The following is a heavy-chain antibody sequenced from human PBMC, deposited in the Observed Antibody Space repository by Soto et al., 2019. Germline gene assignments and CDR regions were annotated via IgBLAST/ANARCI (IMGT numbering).Heavy chain of an antibody. CDR1: GFTFRTYT. CDR3: PRDGGRGSSGVDWLDR. Sequence: GSLRLSCAASGFTFRTYTMNWVRRAPGKGLEWASGISSNGAYIYYADSVKGRFTISRDKAENSVYLQMNTLRVEDTAVYYCPRDGGRGSSGVDWLDRWGQGALVTVYS. J-gene: IGHJ5*02. V-gene: IGHV3-21*01. D-gene: IGHD3-3*01. CDR2: ISSNGAYI.